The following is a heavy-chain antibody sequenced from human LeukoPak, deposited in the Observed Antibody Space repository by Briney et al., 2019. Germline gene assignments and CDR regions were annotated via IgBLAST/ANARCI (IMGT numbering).Heavy chain of an antibody. CDR1: GFTFSSYN. CDR2: ISSSSSYK. J-gene: IGHJ4*01. V-gene: IGHV3-21*01. CDR3: AKDRGSCSGGNCWYYFDN. D-gene: IGHD2-15*01. Sequence: GGSLRLSGAASGFTFSSYNMNWVRQAPGKGLEWVSSISSSSSYKYYADSVKGRFTISRDNAKNSLYLQMNSLRDEDTAVYYCAKDRGSCSGGNCWYYFDNWGQGILVTVSS.